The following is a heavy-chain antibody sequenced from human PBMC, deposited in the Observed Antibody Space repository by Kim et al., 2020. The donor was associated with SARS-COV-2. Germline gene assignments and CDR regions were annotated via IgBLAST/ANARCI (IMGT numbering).Heavy chain of an antibody. D-gene: IGHD6-19*01. CDR2: IYYSGST. CDR1: GGSISSYY. V-gene: IGHV4-59*01. CDR3: ARVVAVAGYYYYYGMDV. Sequence: SETLSLTCTVSGGSISSYYWSWIRQPPGKGLEWSGYIYYSGSTNYNPSLKSRVTISVDTSKNQFSLKLSSVTAADTAVYYCARVVAVAGYYYYYGMDVWGQGTTVTVSS. J-gene: IGHJ6*02.